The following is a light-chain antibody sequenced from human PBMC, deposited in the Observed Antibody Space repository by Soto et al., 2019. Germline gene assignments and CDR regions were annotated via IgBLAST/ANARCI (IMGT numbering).Light chain of an antibody. CDR2: GAS. V-gene: IGKV3-20*01. CDR3: QQYGSSRLT. CDR1: QSVSSNS. Sequence: EIVLAQSPDTLSLSPGERASLSCRASQSVSSNSLAWYQQKAGQAPRRLVYGASSRATGIPDRFSGSGAETDFTLTISRLEPEDFAVYFCQQYGSSRLTLGGGNKVEIK. J-gene: IGKJ4*01.